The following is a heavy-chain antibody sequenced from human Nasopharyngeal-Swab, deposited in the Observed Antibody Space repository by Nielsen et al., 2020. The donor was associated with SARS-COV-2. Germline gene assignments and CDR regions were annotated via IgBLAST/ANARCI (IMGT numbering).Heavy chain of an antibody. CDR2: ISPYNGNT. D-gene: IGHD6-19*01. CDR1: GYIFTSYG. Sequence: ASVKVSCKASGYIFTSYGISWVRQAPGQGLEWMGWISPYNGNTNYAQKLQGRVTMTTDTSTSPAYMELRSLRSDDTAVYYCARDGGAVAGTLYHYYYMDVWGTGTTVTVSS. J-gene: IGHJ6*03. CDR3: ARDGGAVAGTLYHYYYMDV. V-gene: IGHV1-18*04.